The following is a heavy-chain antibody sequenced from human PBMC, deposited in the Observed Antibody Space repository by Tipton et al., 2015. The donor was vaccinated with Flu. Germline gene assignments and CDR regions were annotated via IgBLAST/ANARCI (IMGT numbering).Heavy chain of an antibody. J-gene: IGHJ6*03. CDR2: INPNSGGT. CDR3: AAAPGSGYAYYYYYMDV. Sequence: QSGAEVKKPGASVKVSCKASGYTFTSYYMHWVRQAPGQGLEWMGWINPNSGGTNYAQKFQGRVTMTRDTSISTAYMELSSLRSEDTAVYYCAAAPGSGYAYYYYYMDVWGKGTTVTVSS. D-gene: IGHD3-3*01. CDR1: GYTFTSYY. V-gene: IGHV1-2*02.